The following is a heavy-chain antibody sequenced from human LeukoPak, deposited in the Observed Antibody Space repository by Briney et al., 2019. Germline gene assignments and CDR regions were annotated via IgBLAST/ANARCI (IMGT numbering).Heavy chain of an antibody. Sequence: PGGSLRLSCAASGFTFSNYAMHWVRQAPGKGLEWVAVISYDGSNKYYADSVKGRFTISRDNSKNTLYLQMNSLRAEDTAVYYCARSGYCSSTSCYGSGSYYPFDYWGQGTLVTVSS. D-gene: IGHD2-2*01. CDR1: GFTFSNYA. V-gene: IGHV3-30-3*01. CDR3: ARSGYCSSTSCYGSGSYYPFDY. CDR2: ISYDGSNK. J-gene: IGHJ4*02.